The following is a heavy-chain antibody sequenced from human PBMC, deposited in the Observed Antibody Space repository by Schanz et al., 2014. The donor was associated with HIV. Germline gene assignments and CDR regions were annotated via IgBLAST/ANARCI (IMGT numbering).Heavy chain of an antibody. CDR2: MNPNSGHT. CDR1: GYTFSSYD. V-gene: IGHV1-8*01. Sequence: QVQLVQSGGEVKKPGASVKVSCKASGYTFSSYDINWVRQATGQGLEWMGWMNPNSGHTGYAQKFQGRVDMTRTTSISTAYMELRGLTSEDTAVYFCARARAKIEGRPVGNWFDPWGQGTLVTVSS. CDR3: ARARAKIEGRPVGNWFDP. J-gene: IGHJ5*02. D-gene: IGHD6-6*01.